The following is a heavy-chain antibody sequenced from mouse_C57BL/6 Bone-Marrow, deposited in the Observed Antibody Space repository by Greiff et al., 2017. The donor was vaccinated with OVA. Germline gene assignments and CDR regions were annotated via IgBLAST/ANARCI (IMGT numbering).Heavy chain of an antibody. CDR1: GYTFTSYW. V-gene: IGHV1-55*01. Sequence: VQLQQPGAELVKPGASVKMSCKASGYTFTSYWITWVKQRPGQGLEWIGDIYPGSGCTNYNEKFKGKATLTVDTSSNTAYMQLSSLTSEDAAVYYCARGAGTRYFDGWGTGTTVTVSS. CDR3: ARGAGTRYFDG. D-gene: IGHD4-1*01. J-gene: IGHJ1*03. CDR2: IYPGSGCT.